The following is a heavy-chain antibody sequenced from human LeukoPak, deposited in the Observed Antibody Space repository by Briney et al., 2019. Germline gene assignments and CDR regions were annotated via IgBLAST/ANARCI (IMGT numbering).Heavy chain of an antibody. V-gene: IGHV3-48*01. CDR3: ARDLYDYVWGSYRYPYYFDY. CDR2: ISSSSSTI. Sequence: GGSLTLSCAASGFTFSSYSMNWVRQAPGKGLEWVSYISSSSSTIYYADSVKGRFTISRDNAKNSLYLQMNSLRAEDTAVYYCARDLYDYVWGSYRYPYYFDYWGQGTLVTVSS. D-gene: IGHD3-16*02. CDR1: GFTFSSYS. J-gene: IGHJ4*02.